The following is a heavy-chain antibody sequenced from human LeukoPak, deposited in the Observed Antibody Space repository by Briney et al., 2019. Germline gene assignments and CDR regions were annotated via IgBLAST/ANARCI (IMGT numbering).Heavy chain of an antibody. CDR2: ISGSGSGGST. V-gene: IGHV3-23*01. J-gene: IGHJ4*02. Sequence: GGSLRLTCAASGFTFSSSAMSWVRQAPGKGLEWVSSISGSGSGGSTYYADSVKGRFTISRDNSKNTLYLQMNSLIAEDTAVYYCAKSGYNRFDYWGQGTRVTVSS. CDR1: GFTFSSSA. D-gene: IGHD5-24*01. CDR3: AKSGYNRFDY.